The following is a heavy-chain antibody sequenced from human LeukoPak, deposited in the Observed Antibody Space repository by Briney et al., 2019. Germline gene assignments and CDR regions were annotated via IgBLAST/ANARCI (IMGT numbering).Heavy chain of an antibody. CDR2: YYYSGNT. Sequence: PSETLSLTCAVYGGSFSGYYWSWIRQPPGKGLEWIGYYYYSGNTNYNPSLESRVTISADTSKNQFSLRLFSVTASGTAVYYCATTFSGYISSWPEYFQHWGQGIMVTVSS. J-gene: IGHJ1*01. CDR1: GGSFSGYY. D-gene: IGHD6-13*01. CDR3: ATTFSGYISSWPEYFQH. V-gene: IGHV4-59*12.